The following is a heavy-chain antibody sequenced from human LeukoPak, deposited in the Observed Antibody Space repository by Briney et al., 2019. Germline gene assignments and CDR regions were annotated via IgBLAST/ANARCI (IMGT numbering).Heavy chain of an antibody. Sequence: GGSLRLSCSASGFTFSNFVMHWVRQAPGKGLEYVAIINDNGDNTDYAGSVKGRFTVARDNSKNTLYIQMSSLRAEDTATYYCARDAGGAWPFDYWGQGTRVIVSS. CDR2: INDNGDNT. D-gene: IGHD4-17*01. J-gene: IGHJ4*02. CDR1: GFTFSNFV. V-gene: IGHV3-64*05. CDR3: ARDAGGAWPFDY.